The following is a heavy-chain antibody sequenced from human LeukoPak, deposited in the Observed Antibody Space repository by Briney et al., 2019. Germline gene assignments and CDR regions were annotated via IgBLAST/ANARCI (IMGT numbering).Heavy chain of an antibody. CDR1: GFTFSSHW. CDR3: SRGLSSREDY. J-gene: IGHJ4*02. Sequence: PGGSLRLSCAASGFTFSSHWMHWVRHAQGKGLVWVSRINSDGSTINYADSVKGRFTISRDNAKDTVYLQMNSLRAEDTAVYYCSRGLSSREDYWGQGTLVTVSS. D-gene: IGHD2-15*01. CDR2: INSDGSTI. V-gene: IGHV3-74*01.